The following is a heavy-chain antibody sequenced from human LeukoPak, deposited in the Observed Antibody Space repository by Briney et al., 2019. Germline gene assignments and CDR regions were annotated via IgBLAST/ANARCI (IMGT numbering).Heavy chain of an antibody. Sequence: GGSLSLSCAASGFTFSDHHMDWVRQAPGKGLEWVSGITYSSGYTYYVDSVKGRFTISRDNSRNTLYLQMNSLRAEDTAVYYCAKDPSDLGGSGSNNYFDCWGQGTLVTVSS. V-gene: IGHV3-23*01. CDR2: ITYSSGYT. D-gene: IGHD3-10*01. CDR1: GFTFSDHH. J-gene: IGHJ4*02. CDR3: AKDPSDLGGSGSNNYFDC.